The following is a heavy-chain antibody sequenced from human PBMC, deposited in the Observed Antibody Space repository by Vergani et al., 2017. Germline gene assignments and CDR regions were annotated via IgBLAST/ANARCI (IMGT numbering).Heavy chain of an antibody. Sequence: QVQLVESGGGLVKPGGSLRLSCAASGFTFSDYYMSWIRQAPGKGLEWVSYISSSGSTIYYADSVKGRFTISRDNAKNSLYLQMNSLRAEDTAVYYCARPLYDILTGHRRGDYYYMDVWGKGTTVTVSS. CDR1: GFTFSDYY. CDR2: ISSSGSTI. V-gene: IGHV3-11*01. J-gene: IGHJ6*03. D-gene: IGHD3-9*01. CDR3: ARPLYDILTGHRRGDYYYMDV.